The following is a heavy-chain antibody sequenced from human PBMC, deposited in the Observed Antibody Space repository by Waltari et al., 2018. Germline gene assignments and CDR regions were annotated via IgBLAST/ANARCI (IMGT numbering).Heavy chain of an antibody. CDR3: ARYLVGTTDS. V-gene: IGHV1-2*02. CDR2: INANSGGT. Sequence: QVQLVQSGAEVKKPGASVKVSCKASGYTFTGYYMHWVRQAPGQGLEWMGWINANSGGTDYAQKFQGRVTMTRDTSITTAYMELNSLRSDDTAVYYCARYLVGTTDSWGQGTLVTVSS. J-gene: IGHJ4*02. D-gene: IGHD1-1*01. CDR1: GYTFTGYY.